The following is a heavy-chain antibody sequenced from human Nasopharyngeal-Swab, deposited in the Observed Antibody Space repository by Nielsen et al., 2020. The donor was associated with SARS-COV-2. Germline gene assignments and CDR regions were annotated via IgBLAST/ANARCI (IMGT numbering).Heavy chain of an antibody. Sequence: ASVKVSCKASGYTFTGYYMHWVRQAPGQGLEWMGIINPSGGSTSYAQKFQGRVTMTRDTSTSTVYMELSSLRSEDTAVYYCAARVPAAIAFYYYGMDVWGQGTTVTVSS. D-gene: IGHD2-2*01. V-gene: IGHV1-46*01. CDR2: INPSGGST. J-gene: IGHJ6*02. CDR1: GYTFTGYY. CDR3: AARVPAAIAFYYYGMDV.